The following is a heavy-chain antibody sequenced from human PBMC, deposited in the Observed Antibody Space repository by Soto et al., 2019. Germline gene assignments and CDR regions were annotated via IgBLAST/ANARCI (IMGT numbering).Heavy chain of an antibody. CDR2: INSDGTKT. J-gene: IGHJ5*02. CDR3: ATVATNSYNWLDH. V-gene: IGHV3-74*01. Sequence: EVQLVESGGTLVQPGGSLRLSCAASGFTFNTYCMHWVRQAPGKGLVWVSRINSDGTKTTYADSVKGRFTISRDNAKNTVYLQMNSLRAEDTAVYYCATVATNSYNWLDHWGQGTLVTVSS. D-gene: IGHD5-12*01. CDR1: GFTFNTYC.